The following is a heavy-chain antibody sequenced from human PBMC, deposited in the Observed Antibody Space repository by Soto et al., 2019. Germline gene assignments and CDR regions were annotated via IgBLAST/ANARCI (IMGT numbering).Heavy chain of an antibody. CDR1: GGSFISYH. D-gene: IGHD5-18*01. Sequence: SETLSLTCAVYGGSFISYHWSWIRQTPGKGLEWIGEINHLTTTNYNPSLKSRVIISLDTPKNQFSLELSSVTAADTAVYYCARGYDTASAPIFWGQGILVTVSS. CDR2: INHLTTT. CDR3: ARGYDTASAPIF. V-gene: IGHV4-34*01. J-gene: IGHJ4*02.